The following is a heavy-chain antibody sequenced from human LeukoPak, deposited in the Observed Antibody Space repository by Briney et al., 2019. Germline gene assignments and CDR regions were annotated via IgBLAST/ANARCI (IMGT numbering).Heavy chain of an antibody. CDR2: ISSGGNTS. D-gene: IGHD5-24*01. CDR3: ARDQMATTPRISYYYAMDV. CDR1: GFTFSDHY. J-gene: IGHJ6*02. V-gene: IGHV3-11*01. Sequence: GGSLRLSCAVSGFTFSDHYMSWIRQGPGKGLGWVSYISSGGNTSNYADSVKGRFTISRDNAKNSLYLQKNSLRAEDTAVYYCARDQMATTPRISYYYAMDVWGQGTTVTVSS.